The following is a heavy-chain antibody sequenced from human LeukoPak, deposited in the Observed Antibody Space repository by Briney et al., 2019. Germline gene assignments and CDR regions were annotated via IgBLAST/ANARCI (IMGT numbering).Heavy chain of an antibody. D-gene: IGHD2-2*01. CDR2: IYYSGST. CDR1: GGSISSYY. J-gene: IGHJ4*02. V-gene: IGHV4-30-4*01. CDR3: ARVVPAGPFDY. Sequence: SETLSLTCTVSGGSISSYYWSWIRQPPGKGLEWIGYIYYSGSTYYNPSLKSRVTISVDTSKNQFSLKLSSVTAADTAVYYCARVVPAGPFDYWGQGTLVTVSS.